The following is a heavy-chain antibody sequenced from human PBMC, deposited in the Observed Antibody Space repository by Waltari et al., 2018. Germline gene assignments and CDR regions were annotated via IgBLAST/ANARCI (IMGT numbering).Heavy chain of an antibody. V-gene: IGHV4-31*03. J-gene: IGHJ4*02. Sequence: QVQLQESGPGLVKPSQTLTLTCTVSGGSISSGGYYWSWIRQHPGKGLEWIGYIYYSGSTYYNPSLKSRVTISVDTSKNQFSLKLSSVTAADTAVYYCARDDSGMVRGARDWGQGTLVTVSS. CDR1: GGSISSGGYY. CDR3: ARDDSGMVRGARD. D-gene: IGHD3-10*01. CDR2: IYYSGST.